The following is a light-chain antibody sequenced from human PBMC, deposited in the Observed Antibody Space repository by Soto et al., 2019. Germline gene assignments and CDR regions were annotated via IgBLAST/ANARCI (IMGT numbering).Light chain of an antibody. J-gene: IGKJ3*01. V-gene: IGKV3-11*01. CDR3: QQRSNWSPLT. Sequence: EIVLTQSPATLSLSPGEXATLSCRASQSVSSLLAWYQQKPGQAPRLLISDASNRATGVPARFSGSGSGTDFTLTISSLEPEDFAVYFCQQRSNWSPLTFWPGTKVDIK. CDR1: QSVSSL. CDR2: DAS.